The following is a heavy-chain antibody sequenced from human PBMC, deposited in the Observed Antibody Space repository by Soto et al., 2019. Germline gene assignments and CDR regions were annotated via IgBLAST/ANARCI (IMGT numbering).Heavy chain of an antibody. J-gene: IGHJ3*02. CDR3: ARALYPDAFDI. V-gene: IGHV1-69*02. Sequence: QVQLVQSGAEVQKPGSSVKVSCKASGGTFSSYTISWVRQAPGQGLEWMGRIIPILGIANYAQKFQGRVTITADKSTSTAYMELSSLRSEDTAVYYCARALYPDAFDIWGQGTMVTVSS. CDR2: IIPILGIA. CDR1: GGTFSSYT.